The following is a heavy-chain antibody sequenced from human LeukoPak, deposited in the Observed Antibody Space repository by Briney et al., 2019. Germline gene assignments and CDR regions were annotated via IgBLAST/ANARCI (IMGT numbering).Heavy chain of an antibody. CDR3: ARARYGGSWIDY. J-gene: IGHJ4*02. CDR1: GFTVSSNY. CDR2: IYSGGST. Sequence: GGSLRLSCAASGFTVSSNYMNWVRQAPGKGLEWVSVIYSGGSTYYADSVKGRFTISRDNSKNTLYLQMNSLRAEDTAVYYCARARYGGSWIDYWGQGTLVTVSS. V-gene: IGHV3-53*01. D-gene: IGHD6-13*01.